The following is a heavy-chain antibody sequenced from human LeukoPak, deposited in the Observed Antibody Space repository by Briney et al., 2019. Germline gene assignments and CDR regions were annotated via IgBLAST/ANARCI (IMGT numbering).Heavy chain of an antibody. CDR2: INPNSGGT. V-gene: IGHV1-2*06. Sequence: ASVKVSCKASGYTFTGYYMHWVRQAPGQGLEWMGRINPNSGGTNYAQKFQGRVTMTRDTSISTASMELSRLRSDDTAVYYCARDLSSSITMVVVVNYQDSFDYWGQGTLVTVSS. J-gene: IGHJ4*02. D-gene: IGHD3-22*01. CDR1: GYTFTGYY. CDR3: ARDLSSSITMVVVVNYQDSFDY.